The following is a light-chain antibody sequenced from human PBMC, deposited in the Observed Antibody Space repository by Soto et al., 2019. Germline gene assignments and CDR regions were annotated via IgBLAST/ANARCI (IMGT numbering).Light chain of an antibody. J-gene: IGLJ1*01. CDR2: EVN. V-gene: IGLV2-8*01. CDR3: SSYAGSSNV. Sequence: QSVLTQPPSASGSPGQSVAISCPGTSSDVGGYNYVSWYQQHPGKAPKLMIYEVNKRPSGVPDRFSGSKSGNTASLTVSGLQAEDEADSYCSSYAGSSNVFGTGTKVTVL. CDR1: SSDVGGYNY.